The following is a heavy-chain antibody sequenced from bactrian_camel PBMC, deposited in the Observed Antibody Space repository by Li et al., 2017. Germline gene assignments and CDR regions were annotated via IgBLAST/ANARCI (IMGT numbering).Heavy chain of an antibody. V-gene: IGHV3S6*01. D-gene: IGHD5*01. J-gene: IGHJ6*01. CDR2: IASDGSDR. CDR3: VSSDYDWIPYFGY. CDR1: LFSYPY. Sequence: HVQLVESGGGLVQPGGSLRLSCASSLFSYPYMTWVRQGPGKGLEWVAGIASDGSDRYYSDSMKDRFTISRDNAKNTLHLQMNSLKSEDTALYYCVSSDYDWIPYFGYWGQGTQVTVS.